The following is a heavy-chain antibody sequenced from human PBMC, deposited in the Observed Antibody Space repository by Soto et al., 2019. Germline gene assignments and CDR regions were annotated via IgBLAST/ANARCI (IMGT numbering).Heavy chain of an antibody. V-gene: IGHV1-46*01. CDR3: ARSVGAYGIEGDAFDI. D-gene: IGHD4-17*01. J-gene: IGHJ3*02. CDR2: INPSGGST. CDR1: GYTFTSYY. Sequence: ASVKVSCKASGYTFTSYYMHWVRQAPGQGLEWMGIINPSGGSTSYAQKFQGRVTMTRDTSTSTVYMELSSLRSEDTAVYYCARSVGAYGIEGDAFDIWGQGTMVTVSS.